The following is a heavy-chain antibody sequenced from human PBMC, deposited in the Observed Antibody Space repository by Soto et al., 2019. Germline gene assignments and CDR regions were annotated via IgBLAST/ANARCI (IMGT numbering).Heavy chain of an antibody. V-gene: IGHV1-18*01. CDR3: ARVRGYCSGGSCYTEKYYYYYMDV. D-gene: IGHD2-15*01. CDR2: ISAYNGNT. CDR1: GYTFTSYG. J-gene: IGHJ6*03. Sequence: ASVKVSCKASGYTFTSYGISWVRQAPGQGLEWMGWISAYNGNTNYAQKLQGRVTMTTDTSTSTAYMELRSLRSDDTAVYYCARVRGYCSGGSCYTEKYYYYYMDVWGKGTTVTVSS.